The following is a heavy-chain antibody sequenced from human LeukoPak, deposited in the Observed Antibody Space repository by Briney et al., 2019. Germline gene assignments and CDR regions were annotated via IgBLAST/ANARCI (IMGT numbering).Heavy chain of an antibody. D-gene: IGHD6-13*01. J-gene: IGHJ4*02. CDR2: IWYDGSNK. Sequence: GGSLRLSCAASGFTFSSYGMHWVRQAPGKGMEWLAVIWYDGSNKYYADSVKGRFTISRDNSKNPLYLQMNSLRAEDTAVYYCARVGGIAAAQGFDYWGQGTLVTVSS. CDR1: GFTFSSYG. V-gene: IGHV3-33*01. CDR3: ARVGGIAAAQGFDY.